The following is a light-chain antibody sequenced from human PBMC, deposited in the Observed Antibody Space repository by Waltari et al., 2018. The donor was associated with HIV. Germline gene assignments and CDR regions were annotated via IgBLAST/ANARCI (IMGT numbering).Light chain of an antibody. CDR3: SSYTTSTTPVV. Sequence: QSALTQPASVSGSPGQSITISCTGTSSHVGGYNYVSWYQQHPGKAPKLFISEVSNRPSGISNRFSGSKSGNTASLTISGLQTEDEANYYCSSYTTSTTPVVFGGGTKLTVL. J-gene: IGLJ2*01. CDR1: SSHVGGYNY. CDR2: EVS. V-gene: IGLV2-14*01.